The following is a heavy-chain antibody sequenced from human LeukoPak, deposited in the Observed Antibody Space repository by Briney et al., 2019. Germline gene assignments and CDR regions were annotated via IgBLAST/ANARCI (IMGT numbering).Heavy chain of an antibody. CDR2: ISWNSVSI. Sequence: PGGSLRLSCAASGFAFDYYGMHWVRQAPGKGLEWVSGISWNSVSIAYADSVVGRFTISRDNAKNSLHLQMNSLGPEDTALYYCARDMGGSHGAFDIWGQGTMVTVSS. CDR3: ARDMGGSHGAFDI. D-gene: IGHD1-26*01. J-gene: IGHJ3*02. CDR1: GFAFDYYG. V-gene: IGHV3-9*01.